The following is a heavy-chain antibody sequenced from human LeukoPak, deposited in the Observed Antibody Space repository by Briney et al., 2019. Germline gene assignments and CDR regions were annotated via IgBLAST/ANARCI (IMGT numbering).Heavy chain of an antibody. D-gene: IGHD6-13*01. CDR1: GFTLSSYA. Sequence: GGSLRLSCAASGFTLSSYAMSWVRQAPGKGLEWVSAISGSGGSTYYADSVKGRFTISRDNSKNTLYLQMNSLRAEDTAVYYCAKDLGLSSSWYLWFDPWGQGTLVTVPS. V-gene: IGHV3-23*01. CDR3: AKDLGLSSSWYLWFDP. CDR2: ISGSGGST. J-gene: IGHJ5*02.